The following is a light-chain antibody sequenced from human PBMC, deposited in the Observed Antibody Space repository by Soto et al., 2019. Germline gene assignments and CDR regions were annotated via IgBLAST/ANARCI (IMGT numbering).Light chain of an antibody. Sequence: DIEMTQSPAWVCASGWDRVTIAFVASQGISSWLALYQQKPGKAPKLLIYAASSLQSGVPSRFTGSGSGTDFTPTIRSLQPEDFETYYRKQDNSFTINSGKGKRLEIK. CDR1: QGISSW. J-gene: IGKJ5*01. CDR3: KQDNSFTIN. CDR2: AAS. V-gene: IGKV1-12*01.